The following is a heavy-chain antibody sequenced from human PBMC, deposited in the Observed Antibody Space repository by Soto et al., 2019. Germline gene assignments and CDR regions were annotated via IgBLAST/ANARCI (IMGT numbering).Heavy chain of an antibody. V-gene: IGHV3-53*01. J-gene: IGHJ6*02. Sequence: PGGSLRLSCAASGFTVSSNYMSWVRQAPGKGLEWVSVIYSGGSTYYADSVKGRFTISRDNSKNTLYLQMNSLRAEDTAVYYCARARVPAATNYYYGMDVWGQGTTVTVSS. D-gene: IGHD2-2*01. CDR2: IYSGGST. CDR1: GFTVSSNY. CDR3: ARARVPAATNYYYGMDV.